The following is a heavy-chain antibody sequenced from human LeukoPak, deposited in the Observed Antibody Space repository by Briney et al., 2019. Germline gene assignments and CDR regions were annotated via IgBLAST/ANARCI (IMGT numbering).Heavy chain of an antibody. V-gene: IGHV1-2*02. J-gene: IGHJ6*03. CDR2: INPNSGGA. CDR3: ARGSAYSGSYYYYYMDV. D-gene: IGHD1-26*01. CDR1: GYTFTGYY. Sequence: ASVKVSCKASGYTFTGYYMHWVRQAPGQGLEWMGWINPNSGGANYAQKFQGRVTMTRDTSISTAYMELSRLRSDDTAVYYCARGSAYSGSYYYYYMDVWGKGTTVTVSS.